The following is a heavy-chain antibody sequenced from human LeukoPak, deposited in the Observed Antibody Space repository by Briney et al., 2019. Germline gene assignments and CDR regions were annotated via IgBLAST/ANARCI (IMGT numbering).Heavy chain of an antibody. CDR2: IYSGGST. D-gene: IGHD3-10*01. CDR3: AGRPGHGVEDY. Sequence: GGSLRLSCAASGVTVSSNYMSWVRQAPGKGLEWVSVIYSGGSTYYADSVKGRFTISRDNSKNTLYLQMNSLRAEDTAVYYCAGRPGHGVEDYWGQGTLVTVSS. CDR1: GVTVSSNY. V-gene: IGHV3-66*01. J-gene: IGHJ4*02.